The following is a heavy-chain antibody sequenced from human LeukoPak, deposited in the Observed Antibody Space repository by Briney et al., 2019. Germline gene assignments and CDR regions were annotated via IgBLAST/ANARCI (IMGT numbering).Heavy chain of an antibody. Sequence: ASVKVSCKASGYTFIGYYMHWVRQAPGQGLEWMGWISAYNGNTNYAQKLQGRVTMTTDTSTSTDYMELRSLRSDDTAVYYCARQPYYGSGSSDYWGQGTLVTVSS. J-gene: IGHJ4*02. D-gene: IGHD3-10*01. V-gene: IGHV1-18*04. CDR3: ARQPYYGSGSSDY. CDR2: ISAYNGNT. CDR1: GYTFIGYY.